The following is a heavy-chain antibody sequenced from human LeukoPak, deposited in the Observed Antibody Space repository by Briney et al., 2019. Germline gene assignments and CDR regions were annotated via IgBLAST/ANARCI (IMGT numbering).Heavy chain of an antibody. CDR3: ARLNYYGSGSYPIDAFDI. CDR1: GGSISSYY. CDR2: IYYSGST. V-gene: IGHV4-59*08. D-gene: IGHD3-10*01. Sequence: PSETLSLTCTVSGGSISSYYWSWIRQPPGKGLEWIGYIYYSGSTNYNPSLKSRVTISVDTSKNQFSLKLSSVTAADTAVYYCARLNYYGSGSYPIDAFDIWGQATMVTVSS. J-gene: IGHJ3*02.